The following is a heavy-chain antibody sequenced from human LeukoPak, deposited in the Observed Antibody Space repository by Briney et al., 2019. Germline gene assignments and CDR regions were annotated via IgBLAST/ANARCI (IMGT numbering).Heavy chain of an antibody. Sequence: PGGSLRLSCAASGFTFRSYPMNWVRQAPGKGLEWVSIISGSGGSTYYADSVKGRFTISRDNSKNTLYLQMNSLRAEDTAVYYCAKVALGATGYWGQGTLVTVSS. V-gene: IGHV3-23*01. CDR1: GFTFRSYP. CDR2: ISGSGGST. D-gene: IGHD1-26*01. CDR3: AKVALGATGY. J-gene: IGHJ4*02.